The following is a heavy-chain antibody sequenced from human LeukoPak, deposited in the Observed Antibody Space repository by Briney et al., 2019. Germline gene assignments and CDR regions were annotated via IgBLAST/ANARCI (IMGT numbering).Heavy chain of an antibody. CDR1: GYSISSGYY. D-gene: IGHD3-22*01. CDR2: IYYSGST. Sequence: SETLSLTCTVSGYSISSGYYWGWIRQPPGKGLEWIGSIYYSGSTYYNPSLKSRVTISVDTSKNQFSLKLSSVTAADTAVYYCASSGHDSSGYYLHFDYWGQGTLVTVSS. CDR3: ASSGHDSSGYYLHFDY. V-gene: IGHV4-38-2*02. J-gene: IGHJ4*02.